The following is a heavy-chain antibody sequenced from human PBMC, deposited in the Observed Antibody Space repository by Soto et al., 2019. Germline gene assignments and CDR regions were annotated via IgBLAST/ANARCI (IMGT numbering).Heavy chain of an antibody. V-gene: IGHV1-69*02. CDR1: GGTFSSYT. Sequence: QVQLVQSGAEVKKPGSSVKVSCKASGGTFSSYTISWVRQAPGQGLEWMGRIIPILGIANYAQKFQGRVTITADKSTSTAYMELSSLRSEDTAVYYCASSPYYYDSSGYPDWGQGTLVTVSS. J-gene: IGHJ4*02. CDR3: ASSPYYYDSSGYPD. CDR2: IIPILGIA. D-gene: IGHD3-22*01.